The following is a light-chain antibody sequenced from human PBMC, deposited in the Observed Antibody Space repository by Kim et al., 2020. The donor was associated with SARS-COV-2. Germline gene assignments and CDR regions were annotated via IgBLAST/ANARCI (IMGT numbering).Light chain of an antibody. CDR2: NND. V-gene: IGLV1-44*01. Sequence: GQRVTISCSGSSSNTGSNTVNWYQHLPGTAPKVLMYNNDQRPSGVPDRFSGSKSGTSASLAISGLQSEDEADYYCAAWDDSLNAYVFATGTKVTVL. CDR1: SSNTGSNT. J-gene: IGLJ1*01. CDR3: AAWDDSLNAYV.